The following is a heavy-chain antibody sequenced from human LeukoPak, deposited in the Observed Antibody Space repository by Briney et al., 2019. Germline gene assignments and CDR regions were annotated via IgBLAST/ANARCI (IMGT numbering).Heavy chain of an antibody. D-gene: IGHD3-10*01. V-gene: IGHV5-51*01. CDR2: IYPGDSDT. CDR3: ARKSYGSGSYYNGELDY. CDR1: GYSFTSYW. J-gene: IGHJ4*02. Sequence: GESLKISCKGSGYSFTSYWIGWVRQMPGKGLEWMGIIYPGDSDTRYSPSFQGQVTISADKSISTAYLQWGSLKASDTAMYYCARKSYGSGSYYNGELDYWGQGTLVTVSS.